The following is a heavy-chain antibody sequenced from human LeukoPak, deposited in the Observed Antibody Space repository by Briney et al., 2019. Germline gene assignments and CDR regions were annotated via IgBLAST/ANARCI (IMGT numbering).Heavy chain of an antibody. D-gene: IGHD2-15*01. V-gene: IGHV1-2*02. J-gene: IGHJ4*02. CDR1: GYTFTGYY. Sequence: GASVKVSCKASGYTFTGYYMHWVRQAPGQGLEWMGWINPNSGGTNYAQKFQGRVTMTRDTSISTAYMELSRLRSDDTAVYYCARGMRHAGGIRALNYWGQGTLVTVSS. CDR2: INPNSGGT. CDR3: ARGMRHAGGIRALNY.